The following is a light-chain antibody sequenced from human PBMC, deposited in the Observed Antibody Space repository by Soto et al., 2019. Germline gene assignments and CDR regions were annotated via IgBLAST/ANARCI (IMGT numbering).Light chain of an antibody. V-gene: IGKV1-9*01. CDR1: QDISSY. CDR2: SAS. CDR3: HQLNRFPRT. J-gene: IGKJ1*01. Sequence: DIQLTQSPSFLSASVGDRVTITCRASQDISSYLAWYQQRPGKVPRFLTHSASTLQSGVPSRFSATRSGTTFTLTISSLQPEDIATYYCHQLNRFPRTFGQGPKVEV.